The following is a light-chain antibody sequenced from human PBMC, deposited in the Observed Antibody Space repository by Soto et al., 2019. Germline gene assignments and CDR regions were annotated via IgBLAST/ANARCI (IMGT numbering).Light chain of an antibody. CDR3: CSYVGSSILL. CDR2: EVN. J-gene: IGLJ3*02. V-gene: IGLV2-23*02. Sequence: QSALTQPASVSGSPGQSITISCTGTSSDVGLYNLVSWYQQLPGKAPKLIIYEVNERPSGISDRFSGAKSGNTASLTISGLPDEDEADYYCCSYVGSSILLFGGGTKVTVL. CDR1: SSDVGLYNL.